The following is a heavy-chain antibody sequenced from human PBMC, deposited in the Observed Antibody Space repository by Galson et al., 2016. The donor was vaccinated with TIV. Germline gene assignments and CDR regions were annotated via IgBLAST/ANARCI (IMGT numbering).Heavy chain of an antibody. D-gene: IGHD1-7*01. J-gene: IGHJ6*02. V-gene: IGHV6-1*01. Sequence: CAISGDSVSGNTAAWNWVRQSPSRGLEWLGRTYYTSKWNTDYAVSVKGRIIIRPDTSMNQVSLQLSSVIPDDTAVHYCSRGNWNYGMGGAMDVWGRGTTVTVSS. CDR2: TYYTSKWNT. CDR1: GDSVSGNTAA. CDR3: SRGNWNYGMGGAMDV.